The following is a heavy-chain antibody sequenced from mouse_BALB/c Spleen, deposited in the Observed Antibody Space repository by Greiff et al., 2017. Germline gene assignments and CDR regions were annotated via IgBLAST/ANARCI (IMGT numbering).Heavy chain of an antibody. V-gene: IGHV5-4*02. CDR1: GFTFSDYY. CDR2: ISDGGSYT. CDR3: ARGGNGYYVYAMDY. J-gene: IGHJ4*01. D-gene: IGHD2-3*01. Sequence: EVNVVESGGGLVKPGGSLKLSCAASGFTFSDYYMYWVRQTPEKRLEWVATISDGGSYTYYPDSVKGRFTISRDNAKNNLYLQMSSLKSEDTAMYYCARGGNGYYVYAMDYWGQGTSVTVSS.